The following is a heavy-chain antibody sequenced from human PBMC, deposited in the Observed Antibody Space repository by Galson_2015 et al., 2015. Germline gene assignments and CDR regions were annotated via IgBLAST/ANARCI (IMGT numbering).Heavy chain of an antibody. CDR2: INTHTGTP. Sequence: SVKVSCKASGYTFTSYTMNWVRQAPGQGLEWIGWINTHTGTPTYAPGFIGQFVFSLDTSVNTAYLQISSLKAEDTAVYYCARAGGYCFSTTCYGLDYWGRGTLVTVSS. D-gene: IGHD2-2*01. J-gene: IGHJ4*02. CDR1: GYTFTSYT. V-gene: IGHV7-4-1*02. CDR3: ARAGGYCFSTTCYGLDY.